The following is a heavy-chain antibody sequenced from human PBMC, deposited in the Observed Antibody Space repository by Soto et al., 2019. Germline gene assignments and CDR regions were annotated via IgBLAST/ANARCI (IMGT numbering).Heavy chain of an antibody. CDR3: ARVWEEGMYRNPPQLYFDY. V-gene: IGHV3-21*01. Sequence: GGSLRLSCAASGFTFSSYSMNWVRKAPGKGLEWVSSISSSSSYIYYADSVKGRFTISKDTAKNSLYLQMNSLRAEYTAVYYCARVWEEGMYRNPPQLYFDYLVQETLVHVSS. J-gene: IGHJ4*02. CDR1: GFTFSSYS. D-gene: IGHD1-26*01. CDR2: ISSSSSYI.